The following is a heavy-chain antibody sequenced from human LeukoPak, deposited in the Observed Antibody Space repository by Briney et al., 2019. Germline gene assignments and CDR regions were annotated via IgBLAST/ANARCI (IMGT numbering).Heavy chain of an antibody. CDR2: ISYDGSNK. CDR1: GFTFSSYG. CDR3: ARQHCSGGDCYFFD. Sequence: GGSLRLSCAASGFTFSSYGMHWVRQAPGKGLEWVAVISYDGSNKYYADSVKGRFTISRDNSKNTLYLQLNSLRAEDTAVYYCARQHCSGGDCYFFDWGQGTLVTVSS. V-gene: IGHV3-30*03. J-gene: IGHJ4*02. D-gene: IGHD2-15*01.